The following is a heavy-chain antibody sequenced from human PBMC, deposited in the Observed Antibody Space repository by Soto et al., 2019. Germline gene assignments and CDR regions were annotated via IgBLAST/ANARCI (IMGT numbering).Heavy chain of an antibody. CDR3: AREQQGAAAGTFDP. CDR1: GGTFSSYT. Sequence: SVKVSCKASGGTFSSYTISWVRQAPGQGLEWMGRIIPILGIANYAQKFQGRVTITADKSTSTAYMELSSLRSEDTAVYYCAREQQGAAAGTFDPWGQGTLVTVSS. CDR2: IIPILGIA. J-gene: IGHJ5*02. V-gene: IGHV1-69*04. D-gene: IGHD6-13*01.